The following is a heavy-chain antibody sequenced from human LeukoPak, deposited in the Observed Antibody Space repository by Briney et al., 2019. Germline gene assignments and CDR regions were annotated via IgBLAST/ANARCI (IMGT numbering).Heavy chain of an antibody. J-gene: IGHJ4*02. CDR2: IYHSGST. Sequence: SETLSLTCTVSNYSIVSGYYWGWIRQPPGKGLEWIGSIYHSGSTYYNPSLKSRVTISVDTSKNQFSLKLSSVTAADTAVYYCARERRDRVSYYYDSSGYYYYFDYWGQGTLVTVSS. D-gene: IGHD3-22*01. V-gene: IGHV4-38-2*02. CDR3: ARERRDRVSYYYDSSGYYYYFDY. CDR1: NYSIVSGYY.